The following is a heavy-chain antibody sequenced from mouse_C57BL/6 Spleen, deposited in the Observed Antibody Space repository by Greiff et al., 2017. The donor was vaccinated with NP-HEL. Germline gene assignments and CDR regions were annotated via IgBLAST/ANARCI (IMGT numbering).Heavy chain of an antibody. J-gene: IGHJ3*01. D-gene: IGHD3-2*02. Sequence: QVQLQQPGAELVKPGASVKLSCKASGYTFTSYWMQWVKQRPGQGLEWIGEIDPSDSYTNYNQKFKGKATLTVDTSSSTAYMQLSSLTSEDSAVYYCATAQVPFAYWGQGTLVTVSA. V-gene: IGHV1-50*01. CDR1: GYTFTSYW. CDR2: IDPSDSYT. CDR3: ATAQVPFAY.